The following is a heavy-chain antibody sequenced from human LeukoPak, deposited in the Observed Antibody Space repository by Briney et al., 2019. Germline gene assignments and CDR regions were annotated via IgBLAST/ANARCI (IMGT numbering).Heavy chain of an antibody. CDR3: ASELAGYYYYMDV. J-gene: IGHJ6*03. D-gene: IGHD3-10*01. V-gene: IGHV4-61*02. CDR1: GGSISSGSYY. Sequence: SETLSLTCTGSGGSISSGSYYWSWIRQPAGKGLEWIGRIYTSGSTNYNPSLKSRVTISVDTSKNQFSLTLSSVTAADTAVYYCASELAGYYYYMDVWGKGTTVTVSS. CDR2: IYTSGST.